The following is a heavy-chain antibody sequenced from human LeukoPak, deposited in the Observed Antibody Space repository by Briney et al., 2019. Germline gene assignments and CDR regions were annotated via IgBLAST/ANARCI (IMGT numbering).Heavy chain of an antibody. V-gene: IGHV4-59*01. D-gene: IGHD6-13*01. CDR1: GGSISSYY. J-gene: IGHJ4*02. CDR2: IYYSGST. CDR3: ARDVVAAPGTWDY. Sequence: SETLSLTCTVSGGSISSYYWSWIRQPPGKGLEWIGYIYYSGSTNYNPYLKSRVTISVDTSKNQFSLKLSSVTAADTAVYYCARDVVAAPGTWDYWGQGTLVTVSS.